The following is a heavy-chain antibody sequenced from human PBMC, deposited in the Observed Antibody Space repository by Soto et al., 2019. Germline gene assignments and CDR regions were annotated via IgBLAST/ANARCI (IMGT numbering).Heavy chain of an antibody. Sequence: QVQLVESGGGVVQPGRSLRLSCAASGFTFSRYGMHWIRQAPGKGLEWLAVISKDGSDKYYADSVKGRFTISRDNSENSVDLQMSSLRAEDTAVYSCAKDDGRLKVPLDIWGQASMFTVSS. J-gene: IGHJ3*02. CDR3: AKDDGRLKVPLDI. D-gene: IGHD2-15*01. CDR2: ISKDGSDK. CDR1: GFTFSRYG. V-gene: IGHV3-30*18.